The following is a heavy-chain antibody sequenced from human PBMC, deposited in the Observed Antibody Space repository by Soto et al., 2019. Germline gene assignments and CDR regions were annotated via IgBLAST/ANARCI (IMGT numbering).Heavy chain of an antibody. CDR2: ISWNSGSI. CDR1: GFTFDDYA. V-gene: IGHV3-9*01. J-gene: IGHJ4*02. CDR3: AKDGSQYYDYIWGSYRSEKWFDY. D-gene: IGHD3-16*02. Sequence: GGSLRLSCTASGFTFDDYAMHWVRQAPGKGLEWVSGISWNSGSIGYADSVKGRFTISRDNAKNSLYLQMNSLRAEDTALYYCAKDGSQYYDYIWGSYRSEKWFDYWGQGTLVTVSS.